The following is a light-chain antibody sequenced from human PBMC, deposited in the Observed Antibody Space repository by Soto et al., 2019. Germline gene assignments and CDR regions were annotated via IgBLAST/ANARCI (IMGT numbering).Light chain of an antibody. V-gene: IGKV3-20*01. J-gene: IGKJ1*01. CDR2: DAS. Sequence: DIVLTQSPGTLSLSPGERATLSCRASQSVSKWYVAWYQVKPGQSPRLLIYDASFRASGIPDRFSGSGSGTDFTLTISRLEPEDFALYYCQQYAYSPWTFGQGTKVDIK. CDR3: QQYAYSPWT. CDR1: QSVSKWY.